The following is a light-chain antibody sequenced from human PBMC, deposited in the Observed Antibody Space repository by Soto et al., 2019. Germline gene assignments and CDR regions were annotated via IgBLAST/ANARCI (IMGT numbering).Light chain of an antibody. J-gene: IGKJ4*01. V-gene: IGKV3-20*01. Sequence: EIVLTQSPGTLSLSPGERATLSCRASQSVSSSYLAWYQQKPGQAPRLLIYGASSRATGIPDRFSGSGSGTDFTFTMSRLEPEDFAVYYCHQYASSPLTFSGGTKVEFK. CDR1: QSVSSSY. CDR3: HQYASSPLT. CDR2: GAS.